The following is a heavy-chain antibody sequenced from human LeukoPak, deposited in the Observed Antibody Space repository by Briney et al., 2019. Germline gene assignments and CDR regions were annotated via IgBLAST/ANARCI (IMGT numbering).Heavy chain of an antibody. CDR1: GYTFTGYY. CDR2: INPNSGGT. D-gene: IGHD6-13*01. Sequence: ASVKVSCKASGYTFTGYYMHWVRQAPGQGLEWMGWINPNSGGTNYAQKFQGRVTMTRDTSISTAYMELSRLRSDDTAVYYCARWGTIAAAGNFDYWGQGTLVTVSS. V-gene: IGHV1-2*02. J-gene: IGHJ4*02. CDR3: ARWGTIAAAGNFDY.